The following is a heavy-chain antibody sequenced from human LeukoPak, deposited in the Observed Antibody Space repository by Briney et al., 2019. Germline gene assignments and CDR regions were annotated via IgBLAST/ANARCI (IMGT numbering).Heavy chain of an antibody. J-gene: IGHJ4*02. V-gene: IGHV4-4*07. Sequence: PSETLSLTCTVAGGSISSYYWSWIRQPAGKGLEWIGRIYSTGSTNYNPSLKSRVTMSVDTSKNQFSLRLRSVTAADTAVYYCARQIASAGTAGFDFWGQGALVTVSS. CDR1: GGSISSYY. CDR2: IYSTGST. D-gene: IGHD6-13*01. CDR3: ARQIASAGTAGFDF.